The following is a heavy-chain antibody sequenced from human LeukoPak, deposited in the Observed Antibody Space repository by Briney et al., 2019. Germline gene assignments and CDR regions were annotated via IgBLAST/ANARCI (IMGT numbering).Heavy chain of an antibody. J-gene: IGHJ3*02. CDR3: AKEGQQLVTGAFDI. D-gene: IGHD6-13*01. Sequence: QAGGSLRLSCAASGFTFDDYAMHWVRQAPGKGLEWVSGISWNSGSIGYADSVKGRFTISRDNAKNSLYLQMNSLRAEDMALYYCAKEGQQLVTGAFDIWGQGTMVTVSS. V-gene: IGHV3-9*03. CDR2: ISWNSGSI. CDR1: GFTFDDYA.